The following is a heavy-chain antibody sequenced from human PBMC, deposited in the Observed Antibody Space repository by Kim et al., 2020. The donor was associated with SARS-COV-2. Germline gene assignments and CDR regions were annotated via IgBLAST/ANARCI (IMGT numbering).Heavy chain of an antibody. CDR3: SRVEGYSGYDLAYFDY. Sequence: GGSLRLSCTASGFSFGDYAMNWVRQAPGKGLEWVGFIRSRAYGATTKYAASVEGRFTISRDDSKSIAYLQMNSLKTEDTAVYYCSRVEGYSGYDLAYFDYWGQGTQVTVSS. CDR1: GFSFGDYA. CDR2: IRSRAYGATT. D-gene: IGHD5-12*01. J-gene: IGHJ4*02. V-gene: IGHV3-49*04.